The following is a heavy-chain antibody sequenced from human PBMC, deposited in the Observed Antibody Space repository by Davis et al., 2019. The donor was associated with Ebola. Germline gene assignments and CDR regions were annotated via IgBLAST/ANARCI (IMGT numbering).Heavy chain of an antibody. V-gene: IGHV3-74*01. J-gene: IGHJ4*02. D-gene: IGHD3-10*01. CDR3: ASLGVRDVPLDY. Sequence: GVLKLSCAASGFTFSSYWMHWVRQAPGKGLVWVSRISNDGSSTSYADSVKGRFTISRDNAKNTLYLQMNSLRAEDTAVYYCASLGVRDVPLDYWGQGTLVTVSS. CDR2: ISNDGSST. CDR1: GFTFSSYW.